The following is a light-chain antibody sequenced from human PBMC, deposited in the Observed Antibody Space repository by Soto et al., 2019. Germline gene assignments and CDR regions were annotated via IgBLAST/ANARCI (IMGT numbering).Light chain of an antibody. J-gene: IGKJ4*01. CDR2: AAS. CDR1: QGISNW. Sequence: DIQMTQSPSSVSASVGDRVTITCRASQGISNWLAWYQQQPGKAPKRLIYAASSLQSGVPSRFSGGGSGTHFTLIISSLQPEDFATYYCQQTITFLPLTCGGGTKVEIK. CDR3: QQTITFLPLT. V-gene: IGKV1-12*01.